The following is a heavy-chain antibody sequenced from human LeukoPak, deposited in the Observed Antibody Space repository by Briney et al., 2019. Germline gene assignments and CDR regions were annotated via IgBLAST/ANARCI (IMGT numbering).Heavy chain of an antibody. CDR2: INTNTGNP. CDR3: ARAGLSQFDWLLPHFDY. V-gene: IGHV7-4-1*02. D-gene: IGHD3-9*01. J-gene: IGHJ4*02. CDR1: GYTFTSYA. Sequence: ASVKVSCKASGYTFTSYAMNWVRQAPGQGLEWMGWINTNTGNPTYAQGFTGRFVFSLDTSVSTAYLQISSLKAEDTAVYYCARAGLSQFDWLLPHFDYWGQGTLVTVSS.